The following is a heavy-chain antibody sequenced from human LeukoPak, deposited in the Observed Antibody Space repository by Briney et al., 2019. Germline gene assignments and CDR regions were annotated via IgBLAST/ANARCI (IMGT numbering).Heavy chain of an antibody. V-gene: IGHV3-7*01. CDR3: ARGKTSQNIVTRKTYNWFDP. CDR1: GFTFSTYS. J-gene: IGHJ5*02. D-gene: IGHD2/OR15-2a*01. Sequence: PGGSLRLSCAASGFTFSTYSMNWVRQAPGKGLELVANINQDGSEKYYVDSVKGRFTISRDNAKNSLYLQMNSLRAEDTAVYYCARGKTSQNIVTRKTYNWFDPWGQGTLVTVSS. CDR2: INQDGSEK.